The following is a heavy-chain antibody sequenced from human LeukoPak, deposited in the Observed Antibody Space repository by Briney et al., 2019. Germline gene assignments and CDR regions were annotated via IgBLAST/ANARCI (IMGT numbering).Heavy chain of an antibody. J-gene: IGHJ4*02. CDR2: IYHSGST. D-gene: IGHD1-14*01. CDR3: ARESEGRVRKDFDY. CDR1: GYSITNGYY. Sequence: SETLSLTCNVSGYSITNGYYWGWIRQPPGKGLEWIGSIYHSGSTYYNPSLKSRVTISVATSKNQFSLKLNSVTAADTAVYYCARESEGRVRKDFDYWGQGTLVTVSS. V-gene: IGHV4-38-2*02.